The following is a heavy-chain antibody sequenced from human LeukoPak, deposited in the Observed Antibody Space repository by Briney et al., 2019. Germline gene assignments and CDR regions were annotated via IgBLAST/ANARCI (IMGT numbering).Heavy chain of an antibody. CDR2: ISGSGGST. V-gene: IGHV3-23*01. CDR3: AKSPDYDCVAWFDP. Sequence: GRSLRLSCAVSGFTFDDYAMHWVRQAPGKGLEWVSAISGSGGSTYYADSVKGRFTISRDNSKNTLYLQMNSLRAEDTAVYYCAKSPDYDCVAWFDPWGQGTLVTVSS. D-gene: IGHD3-16*01. J-gene: IGHJ5*02. CDR1: GFTFDDYA.